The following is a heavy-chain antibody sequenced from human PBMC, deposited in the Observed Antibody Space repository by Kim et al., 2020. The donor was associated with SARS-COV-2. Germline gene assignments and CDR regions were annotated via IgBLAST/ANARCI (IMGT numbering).Heavy chain of an antibody. CDR1: GFTFSSYS. CDR2: ISSSSSYI. V-gene: IGHV3-21*01. J-gene: IGHJ6*03. D-gene: IGHD2-2*02. Sequence: GGSLRLSCAASGFTFSSYSMNWVRQAPGKGLEWVSSISSSSSYIYYADSVKGRFTISRDNAKNSLYLQMNSLRAEDTAVYYCARYRGYCSSTSCYMAPDYYYYYMDVWGKGTTVTVSS. CDR3: ARYRGYCSSTSCYMAPDYYYYYMDV.